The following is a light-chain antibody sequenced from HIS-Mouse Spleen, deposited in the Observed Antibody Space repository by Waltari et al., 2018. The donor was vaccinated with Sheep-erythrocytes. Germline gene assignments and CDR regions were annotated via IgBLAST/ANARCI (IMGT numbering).Light chain of an antibody. CDR3: CSYAGSSTWV. V-gene: IGLV2-23*01. J-gene: IGLJ3*02. Sequence: QSALTQPASVSGSPGQSITISCTGTSRDVGSYNLVSWYQQHPGKAPKLMIDEGSKRPSGVSNRFSASKAGNTASLTSSGLQAEDEADYYCCSYAGSSTWVFGGGTKLTVL. CDR1: SRDVGSYNL. CDR2: EGS.